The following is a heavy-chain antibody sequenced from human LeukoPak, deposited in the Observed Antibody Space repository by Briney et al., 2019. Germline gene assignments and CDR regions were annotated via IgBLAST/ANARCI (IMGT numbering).Heavy chain of an antibody. Sequence: SETLPLTCAVYGGSFSGYYWSWIRQPPGKGLEWIGEINHSGSTNYNPSLKSRVTISVDTSKNQFSLKLSSVTAADTAVYYCARIYCSGGSCYPFDHWGQGTLVTVSS. CDR2: INHSGST. CDR1: GGSFSGYY. D-gene: IGHD2-15*01. V-gene: IGHV4-34*01. J-gene: IGHJ4*02. CDR3: ARIYCSGGSCYPFDH.